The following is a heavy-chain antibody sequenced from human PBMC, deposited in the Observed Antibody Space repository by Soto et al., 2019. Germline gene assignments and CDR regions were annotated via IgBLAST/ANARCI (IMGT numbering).Heavy chain of an antibody. J-gene: IGHJ3*02. D-gene: IGHD4-17*01. Sequence: GGSLRLSCAASGFTLSSYSMNWVRQAPGKGLEWVSSISSSSSYIYYADSVKGRFTISRDNAKNSLCLQMNSLRAEDTAVYYCARGYGDYGRSYDAFDIWGQGTMVTVSS. CDR3: ARGYGDYGRSYDAFDI. CDR2: ISSSSSYI. V-gene: IGHV3-21*01. CDR1: GFTLSSYS.